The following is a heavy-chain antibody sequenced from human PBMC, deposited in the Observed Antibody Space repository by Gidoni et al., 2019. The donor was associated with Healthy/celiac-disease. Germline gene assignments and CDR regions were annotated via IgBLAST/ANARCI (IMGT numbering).Heavy chain of an antibody. V-gene: IGHV3-23*04. J-gene: IGHJ3*02. D-gene: IGHD2-15*01. CDR2: ISGTDDSI. CDR1: TFINYA. CDR3: AKDWWSDAFHI. Sequence: EVQLVESGGGLVQPGGSLRLSCDASTFINYAMSWVRQTPGKGLEGVSGISGTDDSIYYGDSVKGRFTISRDDSKNTLYLQMDSLRVDDTAVYYCAKDWWSDAFHIWGQGTTVTVSS.